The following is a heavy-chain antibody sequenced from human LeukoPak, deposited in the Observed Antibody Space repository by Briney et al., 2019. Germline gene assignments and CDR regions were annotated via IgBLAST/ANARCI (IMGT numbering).Heavy chain of an antibody. V-gene: IGHV3-30*18. J-gene: IGHJ4*02. CDR1: GFTFSSYG. CDR2: ISYDGSNK. CDR3: AKELVYYDSSGYYEGDY. D-gene: IGHD3-22*01. Sequence: GRSLRLSCAASGFTFSSYGMHWVRQAPGKGLEWVPVISYDGSNKYYADSVKGRFTISRDNSKNTLYLQMNSLRAEDTAVYYCAKELVYYDSSGYYEGDYWGQGTLVTVSS.